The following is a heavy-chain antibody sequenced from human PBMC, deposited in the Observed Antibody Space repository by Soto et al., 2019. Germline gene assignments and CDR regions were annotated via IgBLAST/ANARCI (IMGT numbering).Heavy chain of an antibody. CDR2: ISSSSSYI. J-gene: IGHJ5*02. V-gene: IGHV3-21*01. CDR1: GFTFSSYG. Sequence: PEGSLRLSCAASGFTFSSYGMNWVRQAPGKGLEWVSSISSSSSYIYYADSVKGRFTISRDNAKNSLYLQMNSLRAEDTAVYYCARDATEQLVGSWFDPWGQGTLVTV. CDR3: ARDATEQLVGSWFDP. D-gene: IGHD6-6*01.